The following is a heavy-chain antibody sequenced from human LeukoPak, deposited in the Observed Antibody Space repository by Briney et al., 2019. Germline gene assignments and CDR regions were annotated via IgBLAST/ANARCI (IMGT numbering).Heavy chain of an antibody. J-gene: IGHJ4*02. Sequence: ASVKVSCKASGYTFTSYYMHWVRQAPRQGLEWMGIINPSGGSTSYAQKFQGRVTMTRDTSTSTVYMELSSLRSEDTAVYYCARDVNERWLQFGLGYWGQGTLVTVSS. D-gene: IGHD5-24*01. CDR3: ARDVNERWLQFGLGY. CDR1: GYTFTSYY. CDR2: INPSGGST. V-gene: IGHV1-46*01.